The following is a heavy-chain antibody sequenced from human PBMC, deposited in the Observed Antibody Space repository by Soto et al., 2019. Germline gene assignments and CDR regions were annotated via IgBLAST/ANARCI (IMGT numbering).Heavy chain of an antibody. CDR3: SRQPVAATPYFDY. CDR2: ISAYNGNT. D-gene: IGHD2-15*01. Sequence: ASVKVSCKASGYTFTSYGISWVRQAPGQGLEWMGWISAYNGNTNYAQKLQGRVTMTTDTSTITAYMELRSLRADDTAVYYCSRQPVAATPYFDYWGQGTLVTVSS. J-gene: IGHJ4*02. V-gene: IGHV1-18*01. CDR1: GYTFTSYG.